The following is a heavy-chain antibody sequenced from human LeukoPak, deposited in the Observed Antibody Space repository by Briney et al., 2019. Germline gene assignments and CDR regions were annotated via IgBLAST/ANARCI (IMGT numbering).Heavy chain of an antibody. J-gene: IGHJ4*02. D-gene: IGHD6-13*01. Sequence: SETLSLTCAVYGGSFSGYYWTWIRQPPGKGLEWIGEINHSGSTSYNPSLKSRVTISLDTSKNQFFLKLTSVNVADTAVYYCARDVSSSFSFDYWGQGTLVTVSS. CDR2: INHSGST. CDR1: GGSFSGYY. V-gene: IGHV4-34*01. CDR3: ARDVSSSFSFDY.